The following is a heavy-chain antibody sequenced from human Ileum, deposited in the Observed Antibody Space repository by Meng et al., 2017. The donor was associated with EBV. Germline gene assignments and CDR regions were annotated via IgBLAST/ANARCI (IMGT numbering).Heavy chain of an antibody. CDR1: GGSFSGYY. Sequence: QVELLQWVAGLLNPSVTLSLPCAVYGGSFSGYYWTWIRQPPGKGLEWIGEINHRGSTNYNPSLKSRVTISVDKNQFSLKLSSVTAADTAVYYCARGFYTYGSSCFDYWGQGTLVTVSS. CDR2: INHRGST. V-gene: IGHV4-34*01. D-gene: IGHD6-13*01. CDR3: ARGFYTYGSSCFDY. J-gene: IGHJ4*02.